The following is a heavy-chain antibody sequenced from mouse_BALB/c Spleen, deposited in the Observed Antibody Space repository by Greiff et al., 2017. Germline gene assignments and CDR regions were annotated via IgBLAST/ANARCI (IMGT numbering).Heavy chain of an antibody. J-gene: IGHJ4*01. CDR3: VRDPSYDNYAMDY. Sequence: QVQLKESGPGLVAPSQSLSITCTVSGFSLTSYDISWIRQPPGKGLEWLGVIWTGGGAYYNSAFMSRLSISKDNSKSQVFLKMNSLQTDDTAIYYCVRDPSYDNYAMDYWGQGTAVTVSS. D-gene: IGHD2-10*02. CDR2: IWTGGGA. V-gene: IGHV2-9-2*01. CDR1: GFSLTSYD.